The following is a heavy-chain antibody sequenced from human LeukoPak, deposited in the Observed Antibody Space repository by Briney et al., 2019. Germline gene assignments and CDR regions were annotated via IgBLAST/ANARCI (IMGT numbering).Heavy chain of an antibody. CDR3: ARQAPLWN. J-gene: IGHJ4*02. CDR1: GFTFSSYS. D-gene: IGHD3-3*01. Sequence: NPGGSLRLSCAASGFTFSSYSMNWVRQAPGKGLEWISSISSSRSYIYYADSVKGRFTISRDNAKNSLYLQMNSLRAEDTAVYYCARQAPLWNWGQGTLVTVSS. V-gene: IGHV3-21*01. CDR2: ISSSRSYI.